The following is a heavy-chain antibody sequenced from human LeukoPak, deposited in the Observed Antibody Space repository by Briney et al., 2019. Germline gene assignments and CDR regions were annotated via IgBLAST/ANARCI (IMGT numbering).Heavy chain of an antibody. V-gene: IGHV3-21*01. Sequence: GGSLRLSCAVSEFAFSNAWMSWVRQAPGKGLEWVSSISSSSSYIYYADSVKGRFTISRDNAKNSLYLQMNSLRAEDTAVYYCARDRDDYGDYVLDYWGQGTLVTVSS. CDR1: EFAFSNAW. CDR3: ARDRDDYGDYVLDY. J-gene: IGHJ4*02. CDR2: ISSSSSYI. D-gene: IGHD4-17*01.